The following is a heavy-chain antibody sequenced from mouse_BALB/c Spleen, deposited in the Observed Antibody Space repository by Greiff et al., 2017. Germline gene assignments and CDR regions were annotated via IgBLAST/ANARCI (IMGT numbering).Heavy chain of an antibody. Sequence: EVKVVESGGGLVQPGGSRKLSCAASGFTFSSFGMHWVRQAPEKGLEWVAYISSGSSTIYYADTVKGRFTISRDNPKNTLFLQMTSLRSEDTAMYYCARRIYYGNYDAMDYWGQGTSVTVSS. CDR3: ARRIYYGNYDAMDY. V-gene: IGHV5-17*02. D-gene: IGHD2-1*01. CDR2: ISSGSSTI. CDR1: GFTFSSFG. J-gene: IGHJ4*01.